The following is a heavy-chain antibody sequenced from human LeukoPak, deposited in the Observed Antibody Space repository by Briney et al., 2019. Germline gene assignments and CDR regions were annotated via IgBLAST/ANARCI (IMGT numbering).Heavy chain of an antibody. CDR3: ARGERTMVRDHRNPVGYFDY. V-gene: IGHV4-39*07. CDR2: IYYSGST. J-gene: IGHJ4*02. CDR1: GGSISSSSYY. Sequence: SETLSLTCTVSGGSISSSSYYWGWIRQPPGKGLEGIGSIYYSGSTYYNPSLKSRVTISVDTSKNQSSLKLSSVTAADTAVYYCARGERTMVRDHRNPVGYFDYWGQGTLVTVSS. D-gene: IGHD3-10*01.